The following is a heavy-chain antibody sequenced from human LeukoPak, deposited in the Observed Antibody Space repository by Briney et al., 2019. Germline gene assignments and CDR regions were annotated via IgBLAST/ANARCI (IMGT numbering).Heavy chain of an antibody. V-gene: IGHV1-18*04. D-gene: IGHD5-12*01. CDR1: GYIFTSYW. J-gene: IGHJ5*02. CDR3: ARARVDIVATTRRFDP. CDR2: ITGYNGNT. Sequence: GESLKISCKGSGYIFTSYWIGGVRPLPGKGLEWVGWITGYNGNTNYPKKPRGRVTMTTATATSRAYVELRSMRSDDTAVYYCARARVDIVATTRRFDPCGQGTLVTVSS.